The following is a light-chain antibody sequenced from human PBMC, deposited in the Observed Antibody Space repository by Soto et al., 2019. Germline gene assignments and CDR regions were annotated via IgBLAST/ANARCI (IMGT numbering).Light chain of an antibody. CDR2: RNS. Sequence: QSVLTQPPSASGNPGQTVTISCSASSSNIGINYVYWYQQLPGTAPKLLIYRNSQRPSGIPDRFSGSKSGTSASLAISGLRSEDEADYYCAAWDDSLGSHAVFGGCTQLTVL. V-gene: IGLV1-47*01. CDR3: AAWDDSLGSHAV. J-gene: IGLJ7*01. CDR1: SSNIGINY.